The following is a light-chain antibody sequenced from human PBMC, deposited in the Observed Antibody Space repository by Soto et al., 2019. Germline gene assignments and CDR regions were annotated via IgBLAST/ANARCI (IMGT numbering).Light chain of an antibody. V-gene: IGKV3-15*01. CDR2: GAS. Sequence: EVVMTQSPATLSVSPGERATLSCRASQSISSNLAWYQQKPGQAPRLLIYGASTSASGISARFSGSGSGTDFTLTISSLQSEDFAVYYCQQYDNWPPWTFGQGTKVEIK. J-gene: IGKJ1*01. CDR3: QQYDNWPPWT. CDR1: QSISSN.